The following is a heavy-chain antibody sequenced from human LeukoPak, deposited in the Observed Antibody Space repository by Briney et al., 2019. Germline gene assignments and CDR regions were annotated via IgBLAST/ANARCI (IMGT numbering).Heavy chain of an antibody. V-gene: IGHV1-18*01. CDR1: GYTFNSYG. CDR2: ISAYNGDT. D-gene: IGHD3-16*01. J-gene: IGHJ4*02. Sequence: ASVKVSCKTSGYTFNSYGFSWVRQAPGQGLEWMGWISAYNGDTTFAQKLQGRVTMTTDTSTSTAYMELRSLRSDDTAVYYCARQLRLNQYYFDYWGQGTLVTVSS. CDR3: ARQLRLNQYYFDY.